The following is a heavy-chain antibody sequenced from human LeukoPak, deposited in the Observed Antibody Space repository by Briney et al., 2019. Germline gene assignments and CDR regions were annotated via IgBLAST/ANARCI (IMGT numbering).Heavy chain of an antibody. D-gene: IGHD5-24*01. Sequence: GGSLRLSCAASGFTFSSYAMHWVRQAPGKGLEWVAVISYDGSNKYYADSVKGRFTISRDNSKNTLYLQMNSLRAEDTAVYYCARDDVEMATINVAFDIWGQGTMVTVSS. J-gene: IGHJ3*02. CDR3: ARDDVEMATINVAFDI. CDR1: GFTFSSYA. CDR2: ISYDGSNK. V-gene: IGHV3-30-3*01.